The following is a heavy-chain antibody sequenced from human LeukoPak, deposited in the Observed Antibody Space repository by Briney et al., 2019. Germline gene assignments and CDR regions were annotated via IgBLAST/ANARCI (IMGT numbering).Heavy chain of an antibody. Sequence: SETLSLTCTVSGGSISSCTYSWGWIRQPPGKGLEGIGSFSCSGSNYYTPSLKSQVTISVDTSKSQFSLYMDSVTAADTAVYYCARDWNRYAYWGQGTLVTVSS. CDR1: GGSISSCTYS. CDR2: FSCSGSN. D-gene: IGHD1-1*01. CDR3: ARDWNRYAY. V-gene: IGHV4-39*07. J-gene: IGHJ4*02.